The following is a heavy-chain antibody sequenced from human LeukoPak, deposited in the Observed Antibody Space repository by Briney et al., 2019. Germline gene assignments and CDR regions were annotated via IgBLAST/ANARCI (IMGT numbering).Heavy chain of an antibody. D-gene: IGHD2-2*01. V-gene: IGHV3-23*01. CDR3: ARESDIVVVPAACLDRRSCYYYYMDV. Sequence: GGSLRLSCAASGFTFSSYAMSWVRQAPGKGLEWVSTITDSGGNTFHADSVKGRFTISRDNSRNTLYLQMNSLRAEDTAVYYCARESDIVVVPAACLDRRSCYYYYMDVWGKGTTVTVSS. J-gene: IGHJ6*03. CDR2: ITDSGGNT. CDR1: GFTFSSYA.